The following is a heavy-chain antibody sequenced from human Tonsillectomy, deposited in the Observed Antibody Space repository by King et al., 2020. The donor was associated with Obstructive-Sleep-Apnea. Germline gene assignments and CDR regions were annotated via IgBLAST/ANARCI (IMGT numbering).Heavy chain of an antibody. V-gene: IGHV4-39*07. CDR2: IYYSGST. CDR3: ARVRGYSYGLFDY. J-gene: IGHJ4*02. CDR1: GGSISSSSYY. Sequence: QLQESGPGLVKPSETLSLTCTVSGGSISSSSYYWGWIRQPPGRGREWIGSIYYSGSTYYNPSLKSRGTISVDTSKNQFSLKLSSVTAADTAVYYFARVRGYSYGLFDYWGQGTLVTVSS. D-gene: IGHD5-18*01.